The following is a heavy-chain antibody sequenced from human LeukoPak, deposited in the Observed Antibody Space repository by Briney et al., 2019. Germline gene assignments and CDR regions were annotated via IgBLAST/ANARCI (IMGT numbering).Heavy chain of an antibody. CDR3: ARRTILTGSDY. V-gene: IGHV4-34*01. Sequence: SETLSLTCAVYGGSFSGYYWSWIRQPPGKGLEWIGEINHSGSTNYNPSLKSRVTISVDTSKNQFSLKLSSVTAADTAVYYCARRTILTGSDYWGQGTLVTVSS. D-gene: IGHD3-9*01. CDR2: INHSGST. CDR1: GGSFSGYY. J-gene: IGHJ4*02.